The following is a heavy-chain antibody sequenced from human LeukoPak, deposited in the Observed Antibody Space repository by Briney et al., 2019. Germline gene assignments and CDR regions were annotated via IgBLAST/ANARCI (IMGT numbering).Heavy chain of an antibody. D-gene: IGHD6-19*01. V-gene: IGHV3-43*01. CDR2: ISWDGGST. CDR3: AKEAVAGYYYYYMDV. CDR1: GFTFDDYA. Sequence: GGSLRLSCAASGFTFDDYAMHWVRQAPGKGLEWVSLISWDGGSTYYADSVKGRFTISRDNSKNSLYLQMNSLRTEDTALYYCAKEAVAGYYYYYMDVWGKGTTVTVSS. J-gene: IGHJ6*03.